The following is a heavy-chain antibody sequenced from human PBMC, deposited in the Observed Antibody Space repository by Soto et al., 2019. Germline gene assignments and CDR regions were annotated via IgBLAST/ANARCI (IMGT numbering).Heavy chain of an antibody. CDR1: GFTFSNYP. V-gene: IGHV3-23*01. CDR2: ISAGGDTT. Sequence: EVQVSESGGGLVQPGGSLRLSSATSGFTFSNYPMNWVRQAPGKGLEWVSGISAGGDTTYYADSVKGRFTIFRDNSKNSVSLQMNSLRVEDTAVYYCARRVWGQGTLVTVSS. CDR3: ARRV. J-gene: IGHJ4*02.